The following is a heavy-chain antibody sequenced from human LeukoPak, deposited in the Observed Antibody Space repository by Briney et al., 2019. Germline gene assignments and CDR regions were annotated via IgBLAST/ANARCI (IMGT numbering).Heavy chain of an antibody. J-gene: IGHJ4*02. CDR3: ARIEGSTFDY. V-gene: IGHV5-51*01. CDR1: GYTFTRYW. Sequence: GESLKISCKGSGYTFTRYWIGWVRQMPGKGLEWMGIIYPGDSESKYRPSLQGQVTISVDKSINTAYLQWSSLKASDTAINYCARIEGSTFDYWGQGTLVTVSS. CDR2: IYPGDSES.